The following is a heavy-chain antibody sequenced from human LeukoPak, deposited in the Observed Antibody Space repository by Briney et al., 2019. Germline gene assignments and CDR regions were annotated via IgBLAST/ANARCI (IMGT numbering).Heavy chain of an antibody. V-gene: IGHV3-53*01. CDR2: IYSGGGT. CDR3: ARDGIFGVVIRGIVYYYYYMDV. J-gene: IGHJ6*03. Sequence: PGGSLRLSCTASGFTFRNAGMNWVRQAPGKGLEWVSVIYSGGGTYYADSVKGRFTISRDNSKNTLYLQMNSLRAEDTAVYYCARDGIFGVVIRGIVYYYYYMDVWGKGTTVTVSS. D-gene: IGHD3-3*01. CDR1: GFTFRNAG.